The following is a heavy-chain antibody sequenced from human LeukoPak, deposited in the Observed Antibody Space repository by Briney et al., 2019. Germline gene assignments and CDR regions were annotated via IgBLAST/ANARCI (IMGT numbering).Heavy chain of an antibody. CDR2: LDRDGGGK. V-gene: IGHV3-7*01. Sequence: GGSLRLSCAASGFTFSDYWMKWVRQAPGKGLAWVANLDRDGGGKYYLDSVKGRFTISRDNAKSSLYLQIDSLRAEDTAVYYCARGDWAPFDYWGQGSLLTVSS. CDR1: GFTFSDYW. J-gene: IGHJ4*02. D-gene: IGHD2-21*02. CDR3: ARGDWAPFDY.